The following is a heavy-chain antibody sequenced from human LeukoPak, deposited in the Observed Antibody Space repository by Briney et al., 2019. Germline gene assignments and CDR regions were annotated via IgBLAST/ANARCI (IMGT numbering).Heavy chain of an antibody. V-gene: IGHV1-69*13. CDR3: ASTTSPLGYCSSTSCYSVGWPNDY. J-gene: IGHJ4*02. CDR2: IIPIFGTA. Sequence: GASVKVSCKASGGTFSSYAISWVRQAPGQGLEWMGGIIPIFGTANYAQKFQGRVTITADESTSTAYMELSSLRSEDTAVYYCASTTSPLGYCSSTSCYSVGWPNDYWGQGTLVTVSS. CDR1: GGTFSSYA. D-gene: IGHD2-2*01.